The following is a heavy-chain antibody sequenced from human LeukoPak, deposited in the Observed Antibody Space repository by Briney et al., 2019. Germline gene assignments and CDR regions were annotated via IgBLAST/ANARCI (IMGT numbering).Heavy chain of an antibody. CDR2: IFHSGST. CDR1: GDSITNSNFY. Sequence: SEPLSLTCTVSGDSITNSNFYWGWIRQSPGKGLEWIGSIFHSGSTNYNPSLKSRVTISVDTSKNQLYLRVRSVTAAETALYYCAGRGIVTGYFDFWGRGALVTVSS. V-gene: IGHV4-39*01. D-gene: IGHD3-9*01. J-gene: IGHJ4*02. CDR3: AGRGIVTGYFDF.